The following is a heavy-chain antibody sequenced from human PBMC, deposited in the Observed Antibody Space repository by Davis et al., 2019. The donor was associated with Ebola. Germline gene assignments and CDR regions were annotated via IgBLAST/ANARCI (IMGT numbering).Heavy chain of an antibody. V-gene: IGHV1-8*01. CDR2: MNPNTGNT. CDR1: GYTFTSYD. CDR3: ARDLVVAAIDY. D-gene: IGHD2-15*01. J-gene: IGHJ4*02. Sequence: AASVKVSCKASGYTFTSYDINWVRQATGQGLEWMGWMNPNTGNTGYAQKFQGRVTMTTDTSTSTAYMELRSLRSDDTAVYYCARDLVVAAIDYWGQGTLVTVSS.